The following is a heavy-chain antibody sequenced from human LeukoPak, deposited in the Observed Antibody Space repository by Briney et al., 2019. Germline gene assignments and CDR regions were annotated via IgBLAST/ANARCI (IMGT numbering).Heavy chain of an antibody. CDR2: IWYDGSNK. CDR1: GFTFSSYG. D-gene: IGHD3-22*01. J-gene: IGHJ4*02. Sequence: GGSLRLSRAASGFTFSSYGMHWVRQAPGKGLEWVAVIWYDGSNKYYADSVKGRFTISRDNSKNTLYLQMNSLRAEDTAVYYCARRAYYYDKPSYYFDYWGQGTLVTLSS. CDR3: ARRAYYYDKPSYYFDY. V-gene: IGHV3-33*01.